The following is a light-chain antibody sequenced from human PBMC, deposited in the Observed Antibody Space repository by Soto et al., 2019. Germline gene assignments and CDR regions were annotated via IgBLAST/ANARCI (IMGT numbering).Light chain of an antibody. J-gene: IGLJ1*01. CDR2: DVN. CDR3: SSYTSSSTGYV. CDR1: SSDVGSYNY. V-gene: IGLV2-14*01. Sequence: QSALTQPASVSGSPGQSITMSCTETSSDVGSYNYVSWYQQHPGKAPKLMIYDVNTRPSGVSNRFSGSKSGNTASLTISGLQAEDEADYYCSSYTSSSTGYVFGTGTKLTVL.